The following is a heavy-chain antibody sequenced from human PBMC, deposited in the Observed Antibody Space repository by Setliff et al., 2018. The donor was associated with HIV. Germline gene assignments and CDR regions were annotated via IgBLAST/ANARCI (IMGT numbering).Heavy chain of an antibody. V-gene: IGHV1-2*06. CDR1: GYTFTGYY. CDR2: INPNSGGT. Sequence: ASVKVSCKASGYTFTGYYMHWVRQAPGQGLEWMGRINPNSGGTNYAQKFQGRVTITRDTSASTAYMELSSLRSEDTAVYYCARVRGIGAYNYYYMDVWGKGTTVTVSS. D-gene: IGHD1-26*01. J-gene: IGHJ6*03. CDR3: ARVRGIGAYNYYYMDV.